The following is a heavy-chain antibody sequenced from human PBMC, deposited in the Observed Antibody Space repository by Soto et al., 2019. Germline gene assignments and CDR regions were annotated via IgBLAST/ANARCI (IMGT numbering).Heavy chain of an antibody. V-gene: IGHV1-46*01. Sequence: QVRLVQSGAEVKKPGASVKISCKASGYTFIHYYIHWVRQAPEQGLEWMAIINPNGGSTNYAQKFQGRVTVTSDTSTTTVSMELNSLESDDTAVYFCARSLLQGDFWGQGTLVTVSS. D-gene: IGHD2-21*01. CDR2: INPNGGST. CDR3: ARSLLQGDF. J-gene: IGHJ4*02. CDR1: GYTFIHYY.